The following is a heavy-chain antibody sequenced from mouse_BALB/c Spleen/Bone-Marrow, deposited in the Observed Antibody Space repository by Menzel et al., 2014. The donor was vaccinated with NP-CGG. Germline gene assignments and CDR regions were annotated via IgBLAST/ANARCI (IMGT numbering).Heavy chain of an antibody. J-gene: IGHJ2*01. CDR2: FDPSDSET. Sequence: QVQLQQSGPQVVRPGASVKISCKASGYSFTSYWMHWVKQRPGQGLEWIGMFDPSDSETRLNQKSKDKATLTVDKSSSTAYMQLSSPTSEDSAVYYCARVGLRLPYYFDYWGQGTTLTVSS. V-gene: IGHV1S126*01. CDR3: ARVGLRLPYYFDY. D-gene: IGHD1-2*01. CDR1: GYSFTSYW.